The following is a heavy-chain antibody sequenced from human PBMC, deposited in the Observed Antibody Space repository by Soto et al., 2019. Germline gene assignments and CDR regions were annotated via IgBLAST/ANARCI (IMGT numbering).Heavy chain of an antibody. Sequence: QVQLQESGPGLVKPSETLSLTCSVSGSSVSDASYHWVWVQQPPGKGLQWIGNIYYSGDTNYNPSLKSRVTISLDTSKNQFSLKLNSVTAADTAVYYCARRVGATPPINWGQGTLVTVSS. CDR1: GSSVSDASYH. CDR3: ARRVGATPPIN. V-gene: IGHV4-61*01. J-gene: IGHJ4*02. D-gene: IGHD1-26*01. CDR2: IYYSGDT.